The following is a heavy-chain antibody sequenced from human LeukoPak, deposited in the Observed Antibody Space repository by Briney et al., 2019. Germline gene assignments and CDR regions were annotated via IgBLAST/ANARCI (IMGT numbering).Heavy chain of an antibody. J-gene: IGHJ4*02. D-gene: IGHD3-10*01. V-gene: IGHV3-23*01. Sequence: PGGSLRLSRAASGFTFSSYAMSWVRQAPGKGLEWVSAISGSGGSSYYADSVKGRFTISRDNSKNTLYLQMNSLRAEDTAVYYCAKCPWFFGGSYYFDYWGQGTLVTVSS. CDR2: ISGSGGSS. CDR3: AKCPWFFGGSYYFDY. CDR1: GFTFSSYA.